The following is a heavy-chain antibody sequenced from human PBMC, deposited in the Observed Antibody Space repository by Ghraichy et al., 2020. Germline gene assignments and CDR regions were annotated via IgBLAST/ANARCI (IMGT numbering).Heavy chain of an antibody. CDR2: INHSGST. Sequence: GSLRLSCAVYGGSFSGYYWSWIRQPPGKGLEWIGEINHSGSTNYNPSLKSRVTISVDTSKNQFSLKLSSVTAADTAVYYCARGPPRSQESIGYYYYYMDVWGKGTTVTVSS. J-gene: IGHJ6*03. D-gene: IGHD3-10*01. CDR3: ARGPPRSQESIGYYYYYMDV. CDR1: GGSFSGYY. V-gene: IGHV4-34*01.